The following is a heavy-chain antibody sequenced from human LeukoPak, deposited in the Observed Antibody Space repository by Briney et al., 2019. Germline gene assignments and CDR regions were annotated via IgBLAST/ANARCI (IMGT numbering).Heavy chain of an antibody. CDR1: GYSFTSYW. D-gene: IGHD2-2*01. Sequence: GESLKISCKGSGYSFTSYWIGWVRQMPGKGLEWMGIIYPGDSDTRHSPSFQGQVTISADKSISTAYLQWSSLKASDTAIYFCARQMIYCNSSSCPFDFWGQGTLVTVSS. V-gene: IGHV5-51*01. CDR2: IYPGDSDT. J-gene: IGHJ4*02. CDR3: ARQMIYCNSSSCPFDF.